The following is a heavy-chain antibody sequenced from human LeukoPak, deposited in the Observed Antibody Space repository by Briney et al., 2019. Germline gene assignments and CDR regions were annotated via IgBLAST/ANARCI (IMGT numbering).Heavy chain of an antibody. D-gene: IGHD3-10*01. Sequence: SQTLSLTCTVSGGSISSGGYYWSWIRQHPGKGLEWIGYIYYSGSTYYNPSLKSRVTISVDTSKNQFSLKLSSVTAADTAVYYCARAVRGVSTPFDYWGQGTLVTVSS. J-gene: IGHJ4*02. CDR3: ARAVRGVSTPFDY. CDR1: GGSISSGGYY. V-gene: IGHV4-31*03. CDR2: IYYSGST.